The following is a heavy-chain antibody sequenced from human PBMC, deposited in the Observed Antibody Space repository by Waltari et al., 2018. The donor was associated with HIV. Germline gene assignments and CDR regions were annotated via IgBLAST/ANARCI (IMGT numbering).Heavy chain of an antibody. D-gene: IGHD3-3*01. CDR1: GFTFGKAW. CDR2: IQSKTDCGKT. V-gene: IGHV3-15*01. Sequence: LMEAGGGLVQAGGSLRLSSATSGFTFGKAWMSWLSEGPGKGREVVGQIQSKTDCGKTYYAATVNGRFTHARDNSNNELYPQMNSLKTGDIAVYYSATDRLLEAFDIWCQATMVTVCS. J-gene: IGHJ3*02. CDR3: ATDRLLEAFDI.